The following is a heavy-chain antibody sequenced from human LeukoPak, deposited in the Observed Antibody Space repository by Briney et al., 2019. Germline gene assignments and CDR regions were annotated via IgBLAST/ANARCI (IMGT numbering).Heavy chain of an antibody. D-gene: IGHD5-24*01. Sequence: ASVRVSCKASGGTFNNYAINWVRQAPAQGLEWVGRLLPFFGTPNYAQKFQGKVTITADESTSTFDMDLSGLGSEDTAVYYCAHATQRLPTIMIDAFDIWGQGTRVTVSS. CDR2: LLPFFGTP. CDR3: AHATQRLPTIMIDAFDI. J-gene: IGHJ3*02. V-gene: IGHV1-69*13. CDR1: GGTFNNYA.